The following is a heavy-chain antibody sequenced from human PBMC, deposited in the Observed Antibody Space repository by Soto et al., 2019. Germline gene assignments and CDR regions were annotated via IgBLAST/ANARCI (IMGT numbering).Heavy chain of an antibody. D-gene: IGHD4-17*01. CDR1: GLSISTTNHY. CDR2: IYFSGLT. CDR3: ARPDDYGGNSDDAFDV. J-gene: IGHJ3*01. V-gene: IGHV4-39*01. Sequence: LSETLSLTCTVSGLSISTTNHYWAWIRQPPGKGLEWIGNIYFSGLTYYNPSLKGRLAISVDTSKNQFSLKLTSVTAADTGVYFCARPDDYGGNSDDAFDVWGQGTMVTVSS.